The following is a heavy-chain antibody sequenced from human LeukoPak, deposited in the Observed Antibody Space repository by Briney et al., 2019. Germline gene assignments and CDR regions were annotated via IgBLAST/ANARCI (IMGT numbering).Heavy chain of an antibody. J-gene: IGHJ4*02. CDR2: ISSDGSNK. CDR3: AKDFYNLQLSDY. Sequence: GGSLRLSCAASGFTFSSYGMHWVRQAPGKGLEWVAVISSDGSNKYYADSVKGRFTISRDNSKNTLYLQMNSLRAEDTAVYYCAKDFYNLQLSDYWGQGTLVTVSS. V-gene: IGHV3-30*18. CDR1: GFTFSSYG. D-gene: IGHD1-1*01.